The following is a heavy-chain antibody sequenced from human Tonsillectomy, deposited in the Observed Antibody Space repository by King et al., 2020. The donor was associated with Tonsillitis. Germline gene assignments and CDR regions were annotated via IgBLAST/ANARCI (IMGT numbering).Heavy chain of an antibody. J-gene: IGHJ4*02. CDR1: GFTFSNYG. CDR3: VRDNQAVSGTLDY. V-gene: IGHV3-33*08. D-gene: IGHD6-19*01. Sequence: VQLVESGGGVVQPGRSLRLSCAASGFTFSNYGMHWVRQAPGKGLEWVAVIWYDGSNKYYANSLKGRFTISRDNSKNTLYMQMNSLRAEDTAVYYCVRDNQAVSGTLDYWGQGTLVTVSS. CDR2: IWYDGSNK.